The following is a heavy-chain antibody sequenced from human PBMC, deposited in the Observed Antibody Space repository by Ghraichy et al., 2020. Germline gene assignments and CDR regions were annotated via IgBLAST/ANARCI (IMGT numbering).Heavy chain of an antibody. CDR2: IDNDGRNT. CDR1: GFTFSSYI. CDR3: VRDLDGYNY. V-gene: IGHV3-74*01. Sequence: GSLRLSCAASGFTFSSYIMHLVRQAPGKGLVWVSRIDNDGRNTHYADSVKGRVTISRDNAKNTLYLQMNSLSAEDTALYYCVRDLDGYNYWGQGTLVTVSS. D-gene: IGHD5-24*01. J-gene: IGHJ4*02.